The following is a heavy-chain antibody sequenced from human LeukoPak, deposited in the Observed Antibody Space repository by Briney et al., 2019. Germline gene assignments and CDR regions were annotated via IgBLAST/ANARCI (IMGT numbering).Heavy chain of an antibody. D-gene: IGHD6-6*01. CDR2: ISSSSSYI. CDR3: ARDRIAARPSAFDI. CDR1: GFTFSSYS. V-gene: IGHV3-21*05. Sequence: PGGSLRLSCAASGFTFSSYSMNWVRQAPGKGLEWVSYISSSSSYIYYADSVKGRFTISRDNAKNSLYLQMNSLRAEDTAVYYCARDRIAARPSAFDIWGQGTMVTVSS. J-gene: IGHJ3*02.